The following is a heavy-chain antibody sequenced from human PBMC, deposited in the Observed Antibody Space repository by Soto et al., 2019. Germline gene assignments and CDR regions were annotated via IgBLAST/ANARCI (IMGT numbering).Heavy chain of an antibody. J-gene: IGHJ6*02. D-gene: IGHD5-12*01. CDR2: ISAYNGNT. CDR3: ARVRASGYDFYYYYGMDV. V-gene: IGHV1-18*04. Sequence: GASVKVSCKASGYTFTSYGISWARQAPGQGLEWMGWISAYNGNTNYAQKLQGRVTMTTDTSTSTAYMELRSLRSDDTAVYYCARVRASGYDFYYYYGMDVWGQGTAVTVSS. CDR1: GYTFTSYG.